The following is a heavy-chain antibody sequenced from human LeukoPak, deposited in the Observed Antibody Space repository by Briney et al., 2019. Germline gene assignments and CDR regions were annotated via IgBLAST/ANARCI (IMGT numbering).Heavy chain of an antibody. J-gene: IGHJ3*02. Sequence: GGSLRLSCAASGFPFSSYNLNWVRQAPGKGLEWVSSLSTSSSYIYYADSVKGRFTISRDNAKNSLYLQMNSLRAEDTAVYYCASRRGYYDSSGYSNDAFDIWGQGTMVTVSS. V-gene: IGHV3-21*01. CDR3: ASRRGYYDSSGYSNDAFDI. D-gene: IGHD3-22*01. CDR1: GFPFSSYN. CDR2: LSTSSSYI.